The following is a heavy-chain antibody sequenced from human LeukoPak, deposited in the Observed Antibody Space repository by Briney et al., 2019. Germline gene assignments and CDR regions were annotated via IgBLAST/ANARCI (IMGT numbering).Heavy chain of an antibody. CDR1: GGSISSSSYY. CDR2: IYYSGST. V-gene: IGHV4-39*07. CDR3: ARVVPFPTHNFDY. J-gene: IGHJ4*02. D-gene: IGHD2-8*01. Sequence: SETLSLTCTVSGGSISSSSYYWGWIRQPPGKGLEWIGSIYYSGSTYYNPSLKSRVTISVDTSKNQFSLKLSSVTAADTAVYYCARVVPFPTHNFDYWGQGTLVTVSS.